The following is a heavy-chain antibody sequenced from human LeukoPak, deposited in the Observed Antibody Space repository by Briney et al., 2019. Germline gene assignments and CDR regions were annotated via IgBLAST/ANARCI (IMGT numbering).Heavy chain of an antibody. J-gene: IGHJ6*02. CDR1: GFTFSSYW. D-gene: IGHD3-10*01. Sequence: PGGSLRLSCAASGFTFSSYWMNWARQAPGKGLEWVSAISGSGGSTYYADSVKGRFTISRDNSKNTLYLQMNSLRAEDTAVYYCAKAIVGDYYYGMDVWGQGTTVTVSS. CDR2: ISGSGGST. CDR3: AKAIVGDYYYGMDV. V-gene: IGHV3-23*01.